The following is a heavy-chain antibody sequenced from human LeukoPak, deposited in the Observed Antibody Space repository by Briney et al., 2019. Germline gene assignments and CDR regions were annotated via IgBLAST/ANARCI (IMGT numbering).Heavy chain of an antibody. Sequence: PGGSLRLSCEVSGFTFRTYWMTWVGQAPGKGLKWVASVNEDGSEKYLVDSVKGRFTISRGNAKSSLFLQLHSLGAEDTAVYYCARGFAWLDNWGQGTRVTVFS. CDR2: VNEDGSEK. J-gene: IGHJ5*02. V-gene: IGHV3-7*05. D-gene: IGHD3-16*01. CDR1: GFTFRTYW. CDR3: ARGFAWLDN.